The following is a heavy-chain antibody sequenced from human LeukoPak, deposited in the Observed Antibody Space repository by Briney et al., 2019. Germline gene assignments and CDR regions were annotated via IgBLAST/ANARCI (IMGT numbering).Heavy chain of an antibody. D-gene: IGHD3/OR15-3a*01. CDR2: LDPDRGGT. Sequence: GASVKVSCKASGYTFTDYYMYWVRQAPGQGLGWMGWLDPDRGGTKYAQKFQGRVTMTRDTSISTAYMDLSRLSPDDTAVYYCARGRGLYWGQGTLVTVSS. J-gene: IGHJ4*02. CDR3: ARGRGLY. V-gene: IGHV1-2*02. CDR1: GYTFTDYY.